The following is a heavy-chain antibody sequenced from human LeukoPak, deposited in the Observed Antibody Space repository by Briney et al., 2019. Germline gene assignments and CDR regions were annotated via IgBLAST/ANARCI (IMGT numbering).Heavy chain of an antibody. V-gene: IGHV1-8*03. CDR2: MNPKSGDT. CDR1: GYSFTNYD. J-gene: IGHJ6*03. CDR3: ARDGSIAVAGTRTYYYYYMDV. D-gene: IGHD6-19*01. Sequence: ASVKVSCKASGYSFTNYDINWVRQATGQGLEWMGWMNPKSGDTGYSQKFQGRVFITRDTSINTAYMELSSLGSDDTAVYYCARDGSIAVAGTRTYYYYYMDVWGKGTTVTISS.